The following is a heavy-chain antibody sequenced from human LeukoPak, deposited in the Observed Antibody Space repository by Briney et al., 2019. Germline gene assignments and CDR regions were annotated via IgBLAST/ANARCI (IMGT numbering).Heavy chain of an antibody. CDR3: ARDGMATFSY. Sequence: GTXREWIGYIYYSGSTYYNPSLKSRVTISVDTSKNQFSLKLSSVTAADTAVYYCARDGMATFSYWGQGTLVTVSS. D-gene: IGHD5-12*01. CDR2: IYYSGST. V-gene: IGHV4-31*02. J-gene: IGHJ4*02.